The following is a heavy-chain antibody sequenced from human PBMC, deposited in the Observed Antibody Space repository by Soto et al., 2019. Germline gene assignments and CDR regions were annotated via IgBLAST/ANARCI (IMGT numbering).Heavy chain of an antibody. D-gene: IGHD2-15*01. CDR3: AGLRRYAGSPINY. V-gene: IGHV4-59*01. CDR1: GGSIISGY. Sequence: SETLSLTCTVSGGSIISGYWSWIRQPPGKGLEWIGYISYSGNTNYNPSLKSRVTISVDTPKNQFSLRLSSVTTADTAVYYCAGLRRYAGSPINYWAQGTLVTVS. CDR2: ISYSGNT. J-gene: IGHJ4*02.